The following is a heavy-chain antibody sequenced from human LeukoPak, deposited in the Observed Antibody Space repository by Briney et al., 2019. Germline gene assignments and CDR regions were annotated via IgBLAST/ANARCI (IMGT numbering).Heavy chain of an antibody. CDR1: GFTFSSYS. J-gene: IGHJ6*04. CDR2: ISSSSGYI. Sequence: GGSLRLPCAASGFTFSSYSMNWVRQAPGQGLEWVSSISSSSGYIWYVDSVKGRFTISRDNAKNSLYLQMNSLRAEDTAVYYCAELGITMIGGVWGKGTTVTISS. D-gene: IGHD3-10*02. V-gene: IGHV3-21*01. CDR3: AELGITMIGGV.